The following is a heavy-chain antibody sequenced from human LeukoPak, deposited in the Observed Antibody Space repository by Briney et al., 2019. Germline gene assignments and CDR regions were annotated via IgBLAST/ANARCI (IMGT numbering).Heavy chain of an antibody. Sequence: GGSLRLSCAASGFTFSSYSMNWVRQAPGKGLEWVSSISSSSNYIYYADSVKGRFTISRDNAKNSLYLQMNSLRAEDTAVYYCARVRRDGYNTVSDYWGQGTLVTVSS. J-gene: IGHJ4*02. D-gene: IGHD5-24*01. V-gene: IGHV3-21*01. CDR1: GFTFSSYS. CDR3: ARVRRDGYNTVSDY. CDR2: ISSSSNYI.